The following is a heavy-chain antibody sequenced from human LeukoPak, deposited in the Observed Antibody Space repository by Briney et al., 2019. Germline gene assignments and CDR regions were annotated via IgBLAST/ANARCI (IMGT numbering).Heavy chain of an antibody. D-gene: IGHD3-22*01. CDR2: INPSGGST. CDR1: GYTFARYY. CDR3: ARDCDRSGYYCY. Sequence: GASVKVSCKASGYTFARYYIHWVRQAPGQGLGWMGIINPSGGSTRYAQKFQGRVTMTRDTSTSTVYMELSSLRSDDTAVYYCARDCDRSGYYCYWGQGTQVTVSS. V-gene: IGHV1-46*01. J-gene: IGHJ4*02.